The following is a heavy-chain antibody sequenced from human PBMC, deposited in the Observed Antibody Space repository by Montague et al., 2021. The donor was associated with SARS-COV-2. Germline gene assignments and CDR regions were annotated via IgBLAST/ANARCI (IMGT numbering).Heavy chain of an antibody. Sequence: SETLSLTCTVSGGSISSSSNYWGWIRQPPEKGLEWIGNIYYSGSTYYNPSLKSRVTISVDTSKNQFSLKLSSVTAADTAVYYCARLNFHITIFGVVSSRVFDYWGQGTLVTVSS. J-gene: IGHJ4*02. CDR2: IYYSGST. V-gene: IGHV4-39*01. CDR3: ARLNFHITIFGVVSSRVFDY. D-gene: IGHD3-3*01. CDR1: GGSISSSSNY.